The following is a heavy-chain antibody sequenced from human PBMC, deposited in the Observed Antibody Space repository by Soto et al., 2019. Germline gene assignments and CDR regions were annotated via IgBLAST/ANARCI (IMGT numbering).Heavy chain of an antibody. V-gene: IGHV4-4*02. CDR3: ARVGDYYCSGTMTYWYFDL. D-gene: IGHD3-10*01. CDR1: GASVSSTKW. Sequence: SETLSLTCAVSGASVSSTKWWSWVRQSPGKGLEWIGEIHHSETTNYNPSLESRVTISIDKSKNQFSLKLSSVTAADTAVYYCARVGDYYCSGTMTYWYFDLWGRGTPVTVSA. J-gene: IGHJ2*01. CDR2: IHHSETT.